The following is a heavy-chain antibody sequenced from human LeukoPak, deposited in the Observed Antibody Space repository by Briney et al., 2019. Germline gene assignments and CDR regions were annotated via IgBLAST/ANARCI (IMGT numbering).Heavy chain of an antibody. J-gene: IGHJ4*02. D-gene: IGHD6-19*01. Sequence: GGSLRLSCAASGFTFSSYGMHWVRQAPGKGLEWVAVIWYDGSNKYYADSVKGRFTISRDNPKNTLYLQMNSLRAEDTAVYYCARDRSHDLIAVAGYFDYWGQGTLVTVSS. CDR3: ARDRSHDLIAVAGYFDY. CDR2: IWYDGSNK. CDR1: GFTFSSYG. V-gene: IGHV3-33*01.